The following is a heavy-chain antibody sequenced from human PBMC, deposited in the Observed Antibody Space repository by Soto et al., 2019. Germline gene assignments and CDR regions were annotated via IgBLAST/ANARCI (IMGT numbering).Heavy chain of an antibody. Sequence: ASVKVSCKASGYTFSSYNITWVRQAPGQGLEWMGWISPYNANTHYAQNFQGRVTMTTDTSTSTVQMELSSLRADDSAIYYCAKKAVPDSGINYYGMDVWGQGTTVTVSS. D-gene: IGHD3-10*01. J-gene: IGHJ6*02. CDR1: GYTFSSYN. V-gene: IGHV1-18*01. CDR3: AKKAVPDSGINYYGMDV. CDR2: ISPYNANT.